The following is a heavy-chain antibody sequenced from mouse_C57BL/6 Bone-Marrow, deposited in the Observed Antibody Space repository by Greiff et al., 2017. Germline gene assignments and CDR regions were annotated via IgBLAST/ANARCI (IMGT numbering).Heavy chain of an antibody. Sequence: VHLVESGAELARPGASVKLSCKASGYTFTSYGISWVKQRTGQGLESIGEIYPRSGNTYYNEKFKGKATLTADKSSSTAYMELRSLTSEDSAVYFCARSIYYGLDYWGQGTTLTVSS. D-gene: IGHD1-1*01. CDR2: IYPRSGNT. V-gene: IGHV1-81*01. CDR1: GYTFTSYG. CDR3: ARSIYYGLDY. J-gene: IGHJ2*01.